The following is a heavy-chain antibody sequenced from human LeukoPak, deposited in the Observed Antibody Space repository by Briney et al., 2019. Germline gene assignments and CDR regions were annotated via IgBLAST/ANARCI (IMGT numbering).Heavy chain of an antibody. CDR2: MNPNSGNT. J-gene: IGHJ3*02. D-gene: IGHD3-22*01. V-gene: IGHV1-8*01. CDR1: GYTFTSYD. CDR3: ARGPYYYDSSGNDAFDI. Sequence: ASVKVSCKAFGYTFTSYDINWVRQATGQGLEWMGWMNPNSGNTGYAQKFQGRVTMTRNTSISTAYMELSSLRSEDTAVYYCARGPYYYDSSGNDAFDIWGQGTMVTVSS.